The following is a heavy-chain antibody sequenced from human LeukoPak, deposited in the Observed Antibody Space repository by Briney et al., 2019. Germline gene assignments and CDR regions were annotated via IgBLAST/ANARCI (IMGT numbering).Heavy chain of an antibody. CDR2: INPNTGGT. Sequence: GASVKVSCKASGYTFTGYYMNWVRQAPGQGLEWMGRINPNTGGTNYAQNFQGSVTMTRNTSITTVYMELSRLRSDDTAVCYCARVGDGLNDGFDIWGQGTMVTVSS. D-gene: IGHD5-24*01. J-gene: IGHJ3*02. V-gene: IGHV1-2*06. CDR3: ARVGDGLNDGFDI. CDR1: GYTFTGYY.